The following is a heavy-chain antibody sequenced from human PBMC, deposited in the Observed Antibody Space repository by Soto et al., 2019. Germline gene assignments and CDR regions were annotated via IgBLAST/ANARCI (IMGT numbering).Heavy chain of an antibody. CDR3: ARSCTLDIVATISSSGFDY. V-gene: IGHV4-30-4*01. CDR1: GGSISSGDYY. J-gene: IGHJ4*02. Sequence: SETLSLTCTVSGGSISSGDYYWSWIRQPPGKGLEWIGYIYYSGSTYYNPSLKSRVTISVDTSKNQFSLKLSSVTAADTAVYYCARSCTLDIVATISSSGFDYWGQGTLVTVSS. CDR2: IYYSGST. D-gene: IGHD5-12*01.